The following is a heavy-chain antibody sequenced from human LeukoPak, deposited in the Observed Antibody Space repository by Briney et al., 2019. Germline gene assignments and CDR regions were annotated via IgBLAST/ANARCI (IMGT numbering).Heavy chain of an antibody. CDR3: ARDGDDIVADPAFDI. J-gene: IGHJ3*02. D-gene: IGHD2-15*01. CDR1: GFTFSRYW. Sequence: SGGSLRLSCVSSGFTFSRYWMSWVRQAPGKGLEWVANINKDGSEKYYVDSVKGRFTISRDNAKNSLYLQMNSLRAEDTAVYYCARDGDDIVADPAFDIWGQGTMVTVSS. V-gene: IGHV3-7*01. CDR2: INKDGSEK.